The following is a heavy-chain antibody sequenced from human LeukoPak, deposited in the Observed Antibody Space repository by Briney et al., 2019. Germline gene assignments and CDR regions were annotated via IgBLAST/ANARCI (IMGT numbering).Heavy chain of an antibody. CDR2: IRYDGSNK. Sequence: GGSLRLSCAASGFTFSSYGMHWVRQAPGKGLKWVAFIRYDGSNKYYADSVKGRFTISRDNSKNTLYLQMNSLRAEDTAVYYCAKGSITMVRGVPFDYWGQGTLVTVSS. CDR3: AKGSITMVRGVPFDY. J-gene: IGHJ4*02. D-gene: IGHD3-10*01. CDR1: GFTFSSYG. V-gene: IGHV3-30*02.